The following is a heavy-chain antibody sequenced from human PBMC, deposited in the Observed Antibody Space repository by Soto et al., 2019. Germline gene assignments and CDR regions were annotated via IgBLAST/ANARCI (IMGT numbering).Heavy chain of an antibody. V-gene: IGHV3-30-3*01. Sequence: QVQLVESGGGVVQPGRSLRLSCSASGFTFSDFEXYWXXQAPGKGLDWVSFISYDGSNQYYAXXVKGRFTVSRDNSKXXXXXXXXXXXXXDTAVYXXARRTGTAPRFDYWGQGTLVTVSS. CDR3: ARRTGTAPRFDY. CDR2: ISYDGSNQ. D-gene: IGHD1-7*01. J-gene: IGHJ4*02. CDR1: GFTFSDFE.